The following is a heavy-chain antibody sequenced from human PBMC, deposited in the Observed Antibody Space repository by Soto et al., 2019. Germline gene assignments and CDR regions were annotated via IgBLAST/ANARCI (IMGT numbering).Heavy chain of an antibody. CDR1: GGSITSNW. CDR3: VRNAWYPFDP. CDR2: IHHSGSF. D-gene: IGHD6-13*01. Sequence: SETLSLTCAVSGGSITSNWWSWVRQPPGKGLEWIGEIHHSGSFNYNPSLRSRVTISIDKSKNQLSLKLTSVTAADTAVHYCVRNAWYPFDPWGQGTLVTLSS. V-gene: IGHV4-4*02. J-gene: IGHJ5*02.